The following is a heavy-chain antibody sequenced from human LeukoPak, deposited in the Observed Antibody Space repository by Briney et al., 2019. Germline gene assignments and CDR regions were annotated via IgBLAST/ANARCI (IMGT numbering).Heavy chain of an antibody. CDR2: ISWDGGST. J-gene: IGHJ4*02. D-gene: IGHD3-22*01. V-gene: IGHV3-43D*03. CDR1: GFTFDDYA. CDR3: AKDAYYYDSSGYYGQIDY. Sequence: GGSLRLSCAASGFTFDDYAMHWVRHAPGKGLEWVSLISWDGGSTYYADSVKGRFTISRDNSKNSLYLQMNSLRAEDTALYYCAKDAYYYDSSGYYGQIDYWGQGTLVTVSS.